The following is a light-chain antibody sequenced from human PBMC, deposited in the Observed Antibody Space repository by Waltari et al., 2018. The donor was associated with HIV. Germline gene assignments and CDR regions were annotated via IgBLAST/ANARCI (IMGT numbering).Light chain of an antibody. CDR1: QSVSIN. V-gene: IGKV3-15*01. Sequence: EIVMTQSPATLSVSAGESVTLSCRASQSVSINVAWYQQRPGQGPRLLIYRASTRATNVPARFSGGGSGTEFTLSISSLQSEDFAVYYCQQYHNWSPYTFGQGTKLELK. CDR3: QQYHNWSPYT. CDR2: RAS. J-gene: IGKJ2*01.